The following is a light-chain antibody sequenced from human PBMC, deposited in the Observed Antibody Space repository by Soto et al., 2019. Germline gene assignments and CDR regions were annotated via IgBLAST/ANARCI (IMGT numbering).Light chain of an antibody. CDR3: QSYDSSLSGYV. CDR2: ENN. CDR1: SYNIGAGYE. V-gene: IGLV1-40*01. Sequence: QSVLTQPPSVSEAPGQRVTISCTGSSYNIGAGYEAHWYQQVPGTAPKLLIYENNNRPSGVPDRFSGSKSGTSASLAITGLQAEDDAEYYCQSYDSSLSGYVFGTGTKVTVL. J-gene: IGLJ1*01.